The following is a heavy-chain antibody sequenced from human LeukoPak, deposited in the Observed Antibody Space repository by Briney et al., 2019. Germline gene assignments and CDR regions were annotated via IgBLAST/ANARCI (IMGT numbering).Heavy chain of an antibody. CDR3: AKDRVSTVTTNYFDY. CDR1: GFTFSNYV. J-gene: IGHJ4*02. V-gene: IGHV3-23*01. CDR2: ISGSGGTT. Sequence: GGSLRLSCVAAGFTFSNYVMSWVRQAPGKGLEWVSSISGSGGTTYYGDSVKGRFSISGDNSRNTLYLQMNSLRAEDTAAYYCAKDRVSTVTTNYFDYWGQGTLVTVSS. D-gene: IGHD4-17*01.